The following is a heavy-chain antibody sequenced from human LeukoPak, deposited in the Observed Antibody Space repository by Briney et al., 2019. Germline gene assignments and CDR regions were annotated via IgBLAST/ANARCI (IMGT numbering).Heavy chain of an antibody. D-gene: IGHD3-10*01. CDR1: GFTFGDYA. Sequence: QPGRSLRLSCTASGFTFGDYAMSWVRQAPGKGLEWVGFIRSKRYGGTTEYAASVKGRFTNSRDDSKTIAYLQMNSLKTEDAAVYYCTRDLGPYYHGSGSTDYWGQGTLVTVSS. V-gene: IGHV3-49*04. CDR3: TRDLGPYYHGSGSTDY. CDR2: IRSKRYGGTT. J-gene: IGHJ4*02.